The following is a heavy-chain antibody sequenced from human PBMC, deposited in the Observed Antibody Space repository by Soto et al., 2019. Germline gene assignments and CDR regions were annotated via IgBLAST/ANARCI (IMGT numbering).Heavy chain of an antibody. CDR1: DFTISPYW. Sequence: EVQVVESGGGLVQPGGSLRLSCAASDFTISPYWMPWVRQTPGQGLEFVANIKEDGSVRNYVDSVKGRFTISRDNAKNSLYLQMNSLRAEDTAVYYCGTDQWGGAFDLWGQGTTVTVSS. D-gene: IGHD3-10*01. CDR3: GTDQWGGAFDL. J-gene: IGHJ3*01. CDR2: IKEDGSVR. V-gene: IGHV3-7*01.